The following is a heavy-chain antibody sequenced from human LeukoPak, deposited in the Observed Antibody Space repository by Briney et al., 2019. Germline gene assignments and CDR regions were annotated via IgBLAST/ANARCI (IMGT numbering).Heavy chain of an antibody. J-gene: IGHJ3*02. CDR1: GDSNSLYY. CDR2: ISYSGSA. V-gene: IGHV4-59*08. D-gene: IGHD5-18*01. Sequence: SETLSLTRSVSGDSNSLYYWSWIRQPPGKGLEWIGYISYSGSANYNPSLKSRVTMSVDTSKNQFSLKLSSVTAADTAVYYCARGQEVTDAFDIWGQGTMVTVSS. CDR3: ARGQEVTDAFDI.